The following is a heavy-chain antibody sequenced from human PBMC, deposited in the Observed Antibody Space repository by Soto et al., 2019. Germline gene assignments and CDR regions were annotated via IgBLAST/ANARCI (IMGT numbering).Heavy chain of an antibody. V-gene: IGHV3-13*01. Sequence: PGGSLRLSCAASGFMFRVYDMHWVRQPAGKGLEWVSAIGTTGDTYYAGSVKGRFTISREDARSSLYLRVNSLRVGDTAVYYCARGSRLGSGSLRPGPSDIFDIWGQGTTVTVS. CDR2: IGTTGDT. CDR1: GFMFRVYD. D-gene: IGHD3-10*01. J-gene: IGHJ3*02. CDR3: ARGSRLGSGSLRPGPSDIFDI.